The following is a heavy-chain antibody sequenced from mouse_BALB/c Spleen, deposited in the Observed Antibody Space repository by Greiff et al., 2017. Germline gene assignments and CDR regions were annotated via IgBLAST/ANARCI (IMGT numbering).Heavy chain of an antibody. D-gene: IGHD2-14*01. CDR1: GYSLTSDYA. V-gene: IGHV3-2*02. Sequence: ESGPGLVKPSQSLSLTFTVTGYSLTSDYAWNWIRQFPGNKLEWMGYISYSGSTSYNPSLKSRISITRDTSKNQFFLQLNSVTTEDTATYYCASRYPGMDYWGQGTSVTVSS. J-gene: IGHJ4*01. CDR2: ISYSGST. CDR3: ASRYPGMDY.